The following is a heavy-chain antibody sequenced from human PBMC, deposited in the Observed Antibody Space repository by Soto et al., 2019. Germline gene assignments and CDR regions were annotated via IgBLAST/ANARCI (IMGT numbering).Heavy chain of an antibody. D-gene: IGHD3-22*01. V-gene: IGHV1-46*01. Sequence: ASVKVSCKASGYTFTGYYMHWVRRAPGQGLEWMGIINPSGGSTSYAQKFQGRVTMTRDTSTSTVYMELSSLRSEDTAVYYCARDLPHYYDSSGYAHWGQGTLVTVSS. J-gene: IGHJ4*02. CDR1: GYTFTGYY. CDR3: ARDLPHYYDSSGYAH. CDR2: INPSGGST.